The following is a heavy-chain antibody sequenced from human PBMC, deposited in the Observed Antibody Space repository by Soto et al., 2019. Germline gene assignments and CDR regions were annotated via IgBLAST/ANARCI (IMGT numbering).Heavy chain of an antibody. Sequence: ASVKVSCKASGYSFTNNDVSWVRQATGQGLEWMGWMNPGSGDTGYAQKFQGRVTMTRDISIATAYMELSSLRSDDTAIYYCARMATFGSLNCLDPWGQGTLVTVSS. D-gene: IGHD3-16*01. CDR2: MNPGSGDT. CDR3: ARMATFGSLNCLDP. J-gene: IGHJ5*02. CDR1: GYSFTNND. V-gene: IGHV1-8*01.